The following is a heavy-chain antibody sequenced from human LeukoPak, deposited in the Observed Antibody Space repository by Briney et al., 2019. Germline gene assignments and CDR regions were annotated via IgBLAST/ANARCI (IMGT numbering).Heavy chain of an antibody. D-gene: IGHD1/OR15-1a*01. CDR1: GGSISSYY. CDR3: ARSLGVGGTYYFDY. Sequence: PSETLSLTCTVSGGSISSYYWSWIRQPPGKGLEWIGYIYYSGSTNYNPSLKSRVTISVDTSKNQFSLELSSVTAADTAVYYCARSLGVGGTYYFDYWGQGTLVTVSS. J-gene: IGHJ4*02. CDR2: IYYSGST. V-gene: IGHV4-59*01.